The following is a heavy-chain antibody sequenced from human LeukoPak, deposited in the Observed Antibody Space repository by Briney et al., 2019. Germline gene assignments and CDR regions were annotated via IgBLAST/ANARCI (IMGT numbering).Heavy chain of an antibody. V-gene: IGHV1-2*02. CDR2: INSNSGDT. CDR3: ARGGFDY. CDR1: GYTFSGYY. J-gene: IGHJ4*02. Sequence: GPSVKVSCKASGYTFSGYYLHWVRQAPAQGLECMGWINSNSGDTHYAQKFQGRATLTRNTSIGTAYMELSSLRSDVTAVYYCARGGFDYWGQGTLVTVSS.